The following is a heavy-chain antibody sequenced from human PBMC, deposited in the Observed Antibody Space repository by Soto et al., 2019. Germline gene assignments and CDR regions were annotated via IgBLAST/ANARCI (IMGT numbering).Heavy chain of an antibody. CDR3: AREDRLEPDFDY. Sequence: ASVKVSCKASGYTFTSYAMHRVRQAPGQRLEWMGWINAGNGNTKYSQKFQGRVTITRDTSASTAYMELSSLRSEDTAVYYCAREDRLEPDFDYWGQGTLVTVSS. CDR1: GYTFTSYA. D-gene: IGHD1-1*01. V-gene: IGHV1-3*01. CDR2: INAGNGNT. J-gene: IGHJ4*02.